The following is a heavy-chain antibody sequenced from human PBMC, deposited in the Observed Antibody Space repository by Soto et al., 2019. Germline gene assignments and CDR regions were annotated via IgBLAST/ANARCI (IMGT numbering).Heavy chain of an antibody. V-gene: IGHV3-33*01. Sequence: PGGSLRLSCAASGFTFSSYGMHWVRQAPGKGLEWVAVIWYDGSNKYYADSVKGRFTISRDNSKNTLYLQMNSLRAEDTAVYYCARERSAAARTQHYYYYYGMDVWGQGTTVTVSS. CDR2: IWYDGSNK. CDR1: GFTFSSYG. D-gene: IGHD6-13*01. J-gene: IGHJ6*02. CDR3: ARERSAAARTQHYYYYYGMDV.